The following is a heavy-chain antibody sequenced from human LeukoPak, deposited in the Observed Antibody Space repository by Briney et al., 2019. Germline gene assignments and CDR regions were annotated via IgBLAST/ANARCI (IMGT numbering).Heavy chain of an antibody. D-gene: IGHD3-16*02. CDR2: KWYDGSNK. CDR3: AKDAYVWGSYRSDY. Sequence: GGSLRLSCAASGFTFSSYGMHWVRQAPGKGLGWVAVKWYDGSNKYYADSVKGRFTISRDNSKNTLYLQMNSLRAEDTAVYYCAKDAYVWGSYRSDYWGQGTLVTVSS. V-gene: IGHV3-33*06. J-gene: IGHJ4*02. CDR1: GFTFSSYG.